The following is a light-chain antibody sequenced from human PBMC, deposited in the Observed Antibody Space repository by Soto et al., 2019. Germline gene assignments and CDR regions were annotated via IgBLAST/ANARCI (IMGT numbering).Light chain of an antibody. V-gene: IGLV2-14*01. CDR3: SSYTSSRSYV. CDR1: SSDIGGYNY. J-gene: IGLJ1*01. Sequence: QSPLTQPASVSGSPGQSITISCTGTSSDIGGYNYVSWYQQHPGKAPKLMIYDVSNRPSGVSNRFSGSKSGNTASLTISGLQAEDEADYYCSSYTSSRSYVFGTGTKVTVL. CDR2: DVS.